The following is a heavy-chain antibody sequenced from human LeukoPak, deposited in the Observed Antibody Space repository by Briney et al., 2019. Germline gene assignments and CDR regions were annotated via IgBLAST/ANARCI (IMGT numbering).Heavy chain of an antibody. CDR2: FDPEDGET. V-gene: IGHV1-24*01. J-gene: IGHJ4*02. CDR1: GYTLTELS. Sequence: ASVKVSCKVSGYTLTELSMHWVRQAPGEGLEWMGGFDPEDGETIYAQKFQGRVTMTEDTSTDTAYMELSSLRSEDTAVYYCATVGIAAAGTLDYWGQGNLVTVSS. D-gene: IGHD6-13*01. CDR3: ATVGIAAAGTLDY.